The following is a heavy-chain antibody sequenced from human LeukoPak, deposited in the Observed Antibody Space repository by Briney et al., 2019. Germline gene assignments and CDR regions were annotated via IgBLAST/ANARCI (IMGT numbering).Heavy chain of an antibody. CDR2: INPSGGST. CDR3: ARDRLSVLYYGEYYYYYGMDV. CDR1: GYTFTSYY. V-gene: IGHV1-46*01. D-gene: IGHD3-16*01. J-gene: IGHJ6*02. Sequence: ASVKVSCKASGYTFTSYYMHWVRQAPGQGLEWMGIINPSGGSTSYAQKFQGRVTMTRDTSTSTVYMELSSLRSEDTAVYYCARDRLSVLYYGEYYYYYGMDVWGQGTTVTVSS.